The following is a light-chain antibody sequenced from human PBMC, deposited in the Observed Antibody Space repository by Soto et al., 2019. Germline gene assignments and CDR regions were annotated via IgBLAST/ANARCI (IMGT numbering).Light chain of an antibody. CDR1: QSTSSW. J-gene: IGKJ1*01. Sequence: DIQMTQSPSTLTASVGDRVTITCRASQSTSSWLAWYQQKPGKAPRLLIYDASSLKSGVPSRFSGSGSETEFTLTISSLQPDDFAPYYCQQYRSYSFGQGTKVE. CDR3: QQYRSYS. V-gene: IGKV1-5*01. CDR2: DAS.